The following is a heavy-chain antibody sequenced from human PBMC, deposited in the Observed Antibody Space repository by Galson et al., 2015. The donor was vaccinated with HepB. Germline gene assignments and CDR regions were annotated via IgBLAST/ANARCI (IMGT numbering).Heavy chain of an antibody. J-gene: IGHJ4*02. CDR2: INAGNGNT. CDR1: GYTFTSYA. D-gene: IGHD3-3*01. V-gene: IGHV1-3*01. CDR3: ARDPYYDVWSGYFFRGEGRGKRDY. Sequence: SVKVSCKASGYTFTSYAMHWVRQAPGQRLEWMGWINAGNGNTKYSQKFQGRVTITRDTSASTAYMELSSLRSEDTAVYYCARDPYYDVWSGYFFRGEGRGKRDYWGQGTLVTVSS.